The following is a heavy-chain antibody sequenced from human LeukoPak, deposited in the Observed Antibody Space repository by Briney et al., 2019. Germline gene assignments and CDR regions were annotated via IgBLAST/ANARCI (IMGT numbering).Heavy chain of an antibody. V-gene: IGHV4-34*01. Sequence: SETLSLTCAVYGGSFSGYYWSWIRQPPGKGLEWIGEINHSGSTNYNPSLKSRVTISVDTSKNQFSLKLSSVTAAGTAMYYCVREWRLIIRGVMKRGFDPWGQGTLVTVSS. CDR1: GGSFSGYY. CDR2: INHSGST. D-gene: IGHD3-10*01. J-gene: IGHJ5*02. CDR3: VREWRLIIRGVMKRGFDP.